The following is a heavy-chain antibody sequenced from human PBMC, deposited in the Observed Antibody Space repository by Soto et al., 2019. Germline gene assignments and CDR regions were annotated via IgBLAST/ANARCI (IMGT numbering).Heavy chain of an antibody. CDR1: GGSISSSSYY. CDR3: ARHDFGLDSSSSPTILYLFDY. J-gene: IGHJ4*02. V-gene: IGHV4-39*01. D-gene: IGHD6-13*01. Sequence: PSETLSLTCSVSGGSISSSSYYWGWIRQPPGKGLEWIGSIYYSGTTYYSPSLKSRVTISVDTSKNQFSLKLSSVTAADTAVYYCARHDFGLDSSSSPTILYLFDYWGQGTLVTVSS. CDR2: IYYSGTT.